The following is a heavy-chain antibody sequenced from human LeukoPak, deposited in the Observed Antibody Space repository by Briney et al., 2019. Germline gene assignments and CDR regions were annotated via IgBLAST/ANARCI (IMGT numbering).Heavy chain of an antibody. J-gene: IGHJ6*02. V-gene: IGHV1-2*02. CDR2: INPNSGGT. D-gene: IGHD6-13*01. Sequence: AASVKVSCKASGYTFTGYYMHWVRQAPGQGLEWMGWINPNSGGTNYAQKFQGRVTMTRDTSISTAYMELSRLRSDDTAVYYCARGSSWAWYGMDVWGQGTTVTVSS. CDR1: GYTFTGYY. CDR3: ARGSSWAWYGMDV.